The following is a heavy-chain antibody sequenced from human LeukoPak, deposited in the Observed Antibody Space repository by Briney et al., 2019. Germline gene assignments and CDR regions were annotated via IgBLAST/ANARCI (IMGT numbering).Heavy chain of an antibody. J-gene: IGHJ4*02. D-gene: IGHD4-17*01. CDR1: GYTFTGYY. CDR2: INPNSGGT. CDR3: AREMTTVTTSDY. V-gene: IGHV1-2*02. Sequence: VASVKASCKASGYTFTGYYMHWVRQAPGQGLEWMGWINPNSGGTNYAQKFQGRVTMTRDTSISTAYMELSRLRSDDTAVYYCAREMTTVTTSDYWGQGTLVTVSS.